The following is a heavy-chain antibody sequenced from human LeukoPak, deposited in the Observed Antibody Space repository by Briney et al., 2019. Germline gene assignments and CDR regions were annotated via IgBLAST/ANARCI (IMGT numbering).Heavy chain of an antibody. Sequence: SETLSLTCTVSGGSISSSSYYWGWIRQPPGKGLEWIGNIFYSGCTSYNPSLKSGVTISLDTSKNQFSLKLSPVTAADTAVYYCARVEGYRMHVGYWGQGTLVTVSS. CDR2: IFYSGCT. D-gene: IGHD5-18*01. CDR1: GGSISSSSYY. CDR3: ARVEGYRMHVGY. J-gene: IGHJ4*02. V-gene: IGHV4-39*07.